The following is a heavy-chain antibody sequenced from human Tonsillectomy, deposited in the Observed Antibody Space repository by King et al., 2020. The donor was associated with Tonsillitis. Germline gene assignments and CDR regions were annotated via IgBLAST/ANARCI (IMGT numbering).Heavy chain of an antibody. Sequence: VQLVESGGGVVQPGRSLRLSCAASGFTFSSYGMHWVRQAPGKGLEWVAVIWYDGSNKYYADSLKGRFTISRDNSKNTLYLQMNSLRAEETAVYYCARDNSETTVFWYFDLWGRGTLVTVSS. CDR1: GFTFSSYG. V-gene: IGHV3-33*08. CDR2: IWYDGSNK. CDR3: ARDNSETTVFWYFDL. J-gene: IGHJ2*01. D-gene: IGHD4-17*01.